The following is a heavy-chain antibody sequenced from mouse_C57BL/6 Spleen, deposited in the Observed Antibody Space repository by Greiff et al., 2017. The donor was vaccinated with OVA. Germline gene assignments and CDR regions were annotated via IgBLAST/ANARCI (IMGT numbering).Heavy chain of an antibody. Sequence: EVQVVESGGGLVQPGGSLKLSCAASGFTFSDYYMYWVRQTPEKRLEWVAYISNGGGSTYYPDTVKGRFTISRDNAKNTLYLQMSRLKSEDTAMYYCARWDYYGSSYDYAMDYWGQGTSVTVSS. CDR2: ISNGGGST. V-gene: IGHV5-12*01. J-gene: IGHJ4*01. D-gene: IGHD1-1*01. CDR1: GFTFSDYY. CDR3: ARWDYYGSSYDYAMDY.